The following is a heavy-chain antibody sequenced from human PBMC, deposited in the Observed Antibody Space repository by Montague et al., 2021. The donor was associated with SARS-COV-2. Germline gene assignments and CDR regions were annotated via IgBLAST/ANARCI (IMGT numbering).Heavy chain of an antibody. CDR1: GGSISSSSYC. D-gene: IGHD3-10*01. CDR2: IYYSGST. Sequence: SETLSLTCTVSGGSISSSSYCWGWIRQPPGKGLEWIGSIYYSGSTYYNPSLKSRVTISVDTSKNQFSLKLSSVTAADTAVYYCASREDYYGSGSYPNWGQGTRVTVSS. J-gene: IGHJ4*02. CDR3: ASREDYYGSGSYPN. V-gene: IGHV4-39*01.